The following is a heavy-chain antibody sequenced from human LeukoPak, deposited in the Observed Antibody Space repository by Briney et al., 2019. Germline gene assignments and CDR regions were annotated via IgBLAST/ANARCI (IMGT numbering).Heavy chain of an antibody. D-gene: IGHD1-1*01. J-gene: IGHJ1*01. CDR2: ISSDTTAT. V-gene: IGHV3-23*01. CDR3: ARTSAPGDFQH. CDR1: GFTFSSA. Sequence: GGSLRLSCAASGFTFSSAMTWVRQAPGKGLEWVSTISSDTTATWYADSVKGRFTISRDNSKNTLYLQMNSLRAEDTAVYYCARTSAPGDFQHWGQGTLVTVSS.